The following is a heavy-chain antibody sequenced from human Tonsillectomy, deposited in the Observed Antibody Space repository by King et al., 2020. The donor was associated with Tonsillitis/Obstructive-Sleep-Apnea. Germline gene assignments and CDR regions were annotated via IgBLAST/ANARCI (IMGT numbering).Heavy chain of an antibody. CDR3: AGDGSGYCYDAFDM. Sequence: VQLVESGGGVVQPGRSLRLSCAASGFTFTSYGMHWVRQAPGKGLEWVAVIWYDGNNIYYTDSVKGRITISRDNSRSPLYLQMNNLRAEDTAVYYCAGDGSGYCYDAFDMWGQGTMVTVSS. CDR2: IWYDGNNI. V-gene: IGHV3-33*01. CDR1: GFTFTSYG. D-gene: IGHD3-3*01. J-gene: IGHJ3*02.